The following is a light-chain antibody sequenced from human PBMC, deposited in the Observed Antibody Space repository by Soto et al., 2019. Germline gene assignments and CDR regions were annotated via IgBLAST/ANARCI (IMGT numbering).Light chain of an antibody. Sequence: DIVMTQSPDSLAVSLGERATINCKSSQSVLYSSNNKNYLAWYQQKPGQPPKLLIYWSSTRESGVPDRFSGSGSGTDFPLTIISLQAEDVAVYYCQKYYSTPWTFGQGTKVEIK. V-gene: IGKV4-1*01. J-gene: IGKJ1*01. CDR3: QKYYSTPWT. CDR2: WSS. CDR1: QSVLYSSNNKNY.